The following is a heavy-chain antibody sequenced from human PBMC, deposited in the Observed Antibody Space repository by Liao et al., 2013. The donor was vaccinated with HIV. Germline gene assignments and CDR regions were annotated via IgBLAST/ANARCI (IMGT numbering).Heavy chain of an antibody. CDR3: ARNSGSDYPDPFDI. Sequence: QVQLQESGPGLVKPSETLSLTCTVSGGSISSYYWSWIRQPAGKGLEWIGRVYSSGNTNYNPSLKSRVTMSVDTSKNQFSLKLRSVTAADTAVYYCARNSGSDYPDPFDIWGQGTMVTVSS. D-gene: IGHD1-26*01. V-gene: IGHV4-4*07. J-gene: IGHJ3*02. CDR2: VYSSGNT. CDR1: GGSISSYY.